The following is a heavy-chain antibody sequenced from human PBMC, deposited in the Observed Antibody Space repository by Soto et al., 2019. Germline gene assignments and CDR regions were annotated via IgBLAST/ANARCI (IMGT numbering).Heavy chain of an antibody. Sequence: EVQLLESGGGLVQPGGSLRLSCAASGFTFSSYAMSWVRQAPGKGLEWVSAISGSGGSTYYADAVKGRCTISRDNSKNTLHLQMNSLRAEDTAVYYCANDHYYDSSYAISRFDPWGQGTLVTVSS. CDR1: GFTFSSYA. D-gene: IGHD3-22*01. V-gene: IGHV3-23*01. CDR2: ISGSGGST. J-gene: IGHJ5*02. CDR3: ANDHYYDSSYAISRFDP.